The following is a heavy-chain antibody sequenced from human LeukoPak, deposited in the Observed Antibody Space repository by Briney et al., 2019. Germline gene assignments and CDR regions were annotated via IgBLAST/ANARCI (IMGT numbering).Heavy chain of an antibody. V-gene: IGHV3-33*06. Sequence: GSLRLSCAASGFTFSSYGMHWVRQAPGKGLEWVAVIWYDGSNKYYADSVKGRFTISRDNSKNTLYLQMNSLRAEDTAVYYCAKSGMTADSSSWSHPQDFQHWGQGTLSPSPQ. CDR1: GFTFSSYG. J-gene: IGHJ1*01. D-gene: IGHD6-13*01. CDR3: AKSGMTADSSSWSHPQDFQH. CDR2: IWYDGSNK.